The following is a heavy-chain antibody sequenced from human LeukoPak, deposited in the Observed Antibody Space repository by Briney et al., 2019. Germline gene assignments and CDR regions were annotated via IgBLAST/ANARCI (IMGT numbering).Heavy chain of an antibody. J-gene: IGHJ4*02. V-gene: IGHV3-23*01. CDR1: GFTFSSYA. CDR2: ISGSGGST. CDR3: AKDEQGYSGYDFDY. Sequence: GGPLRLSCAASGFTFSSYAMSWVRQAPGKGLEWVSAISGSGGSTYYAHSVKGWFTISRDNSKNTLYLQMNSLRAEDTAVYYCAKDEQGYSGYDFDYWGQGTLVTVSS. D-gene: IGHD5-12*01.